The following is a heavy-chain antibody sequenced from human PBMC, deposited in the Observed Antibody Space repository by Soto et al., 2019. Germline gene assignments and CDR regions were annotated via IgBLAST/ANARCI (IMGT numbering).Heavy chain of an antibody. CDR3: ARDYHYYDSSGYYLPNWFDP. CDR1: GGTFSSYT. Sequence: QVQLVQSGAEVKKPGSSVKVSCKASGGTFSSYTISWVRQAPGQGLEWMGRIIPILGIANYAQKFQGRVTITADKSTSTXYXXVSSLGSEDTAVYYCARDYHYYDSSGYYLPNWFDPWGQGTLVTVSS. D-gene: IGHD3-22*01. V-gene: IGHV1-69*02. J-gene: IGHJ5*02. CDR2: IIPILGIA.